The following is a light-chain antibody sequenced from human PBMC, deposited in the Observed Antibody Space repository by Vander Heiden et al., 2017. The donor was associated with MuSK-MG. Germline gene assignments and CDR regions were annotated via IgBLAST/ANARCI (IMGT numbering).Light chain of an antibody. V-gene: IGKV1-39*01. CDR2: AAS. Sequence: DIQMTQSPSSLSASVGDRVTINCRASKSISNYLSWYQQRPGKAPKLLIYAASSLQSGVPSRFSGSGSGTDFTLTISSLQPEDFASYYCQETDTTSWTFGQGTKVEIK. CDR1: KSISNY. J-gene: IGKJ1*01. CDR3: QETDTTSWT.